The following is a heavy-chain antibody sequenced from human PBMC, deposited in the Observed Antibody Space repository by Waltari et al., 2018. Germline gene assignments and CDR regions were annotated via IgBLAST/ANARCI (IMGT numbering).Heavy chain of an antibody. V-gene: IGHV4-59*01. CDR3: ARAEGAYYDFWSGRVGGMDV. Sequence: QVQLQESGPGLVKPSETLSLTCTVSGGSISSYYWHWIRQPPGKGPEWIGYIYYSGSTNYNPSLKSRVTISVDTSKNQFSLKLSSVTAADTAVYYCARAEGAYYDFWSGRVGGMDVWGQGTTVTVSS. J-gene: IGHJ6*02. D-gene: IGHD3-3*01. CDR2: IYYSGST. CDR1: GGSISSYY.